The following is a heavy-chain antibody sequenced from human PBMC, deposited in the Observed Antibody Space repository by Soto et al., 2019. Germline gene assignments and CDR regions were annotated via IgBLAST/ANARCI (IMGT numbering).Heavy chain of an antibody. V-gene: IGHV4-59*01. CDR1: GGSISSYY. Sequence: SETLSLTCTVSGGSISSYYWSWIRQPPGKGLEWIGYIYYSGSTNYNPSLKSRVTISLDTSRNQFSLKMNSVIATDTAMYYCARGRLNLVRGAFMNWFDPWGQGSLVTVS. D-gene: IGHD3-10*01. CDR3: ARGRLNLVRGAFMNWFDP. CDR2: IYYSGST. J-gene: IGHJ5*02.